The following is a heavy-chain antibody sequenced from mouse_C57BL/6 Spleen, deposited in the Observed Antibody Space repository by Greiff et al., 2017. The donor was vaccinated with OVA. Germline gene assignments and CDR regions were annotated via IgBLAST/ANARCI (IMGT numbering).Heavy chain of an antibody. CDR3: ARFFTTVVATDY. V-gene: IGHV1-26*01. D-gene: IGHD1-1*01. J-gene: IGHJ2*01. Sequence: EVQLQQSGPELVKPGASVKISCKASGYTFTDYYMNWVKQSHGKSLEWIGDINPNNGGTSYNQKFKGKATLTVDKSSSTAYMELRSLTSEDSAVYYCARFFTTVVATDYWGQGTTLTVSS. CDR1: GYTFTDYY. CDR2: INPNNGGT.